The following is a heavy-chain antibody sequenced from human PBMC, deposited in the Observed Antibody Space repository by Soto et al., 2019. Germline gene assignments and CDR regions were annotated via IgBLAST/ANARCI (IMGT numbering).Heavy chain of an antibody. J-gene: IGHJ5*02. V-gene: IGHV4-59*01. CDR1: CSSTSSSY. CDR3: AREIQQLVVNWFDP. CDR2: IYVSGST. Sequence: SATLSLTCAFSCSSTSSSYWSLIRQPPGKGLEWIGYIYVSGSTNYNPSLKSRVTISVDTSTNQISMKLSSVTAADTAVYYCAREIQQLVVNWFDPWGQGTLVTVSS. D-gene: IGHD6-13*01.